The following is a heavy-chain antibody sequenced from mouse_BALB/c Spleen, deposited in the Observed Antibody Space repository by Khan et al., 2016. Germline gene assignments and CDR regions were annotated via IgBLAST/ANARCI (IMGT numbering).Heavy chain of an antibody. CDR2: ISYSGST. CDR3: ARPWGFAY. D-gene: IGHD4-1*01. J-gene: IGHJ3*01. V-gene: IGHV3-2*02. Sequence: EGQLVEEGTGRGKHSQSLSRKGTVKGYSIKGDYAGNWIRQFPGNKLEWMGYISYSGSTSYNPSLKSRISITRDTSKNQFFMQLHSVTTDDTATYYCARPWGFAYWGQGTLVTVSA. CDR1: GYSIKGDYA.